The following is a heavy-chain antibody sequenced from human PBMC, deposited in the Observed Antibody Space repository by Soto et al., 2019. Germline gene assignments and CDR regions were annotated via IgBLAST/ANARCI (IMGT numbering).Heavy chain of an antibody. V-gene: IGHV4-59*01. CDR3: AKVGRIAAAGTWFDP. Sequence: KPSETLSLTCTVSSGSISGYFWSWIRQPPGKELELIAYIHYTGSSYYNPSLKSRVTISIDTSKNQFSLKLNSVSDADTAVYYCAKVGRIAAAGTWFDPWGQGTLVTVSS. J-gene: IGHJ5*02. CDR1: SGSISGYF. D-gene: IGHD6-13*01. CDR2: IHYTGSS.